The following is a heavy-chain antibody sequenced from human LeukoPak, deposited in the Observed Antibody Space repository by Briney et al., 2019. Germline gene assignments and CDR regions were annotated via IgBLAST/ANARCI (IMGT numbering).Heavy chain of an antibody. CDR1: GGSISSYY. V-gene: IGHV4-34*01. CDR2: INHSGST. Sequence: PSETLSLTCTVSGGSISSYYWSWIRQPPGKGLEWIGEINHSGSTNYNPSLKSRVTISVDTSKNQLSLKLSSVTAADTAVYYCARVGSQVGGAVVDYWGQGTLVTVSS. CDR3: ARVGSQVGGAVVDY. J-gene: IGHJ4*02. D-gene: IGHD3-10*01.